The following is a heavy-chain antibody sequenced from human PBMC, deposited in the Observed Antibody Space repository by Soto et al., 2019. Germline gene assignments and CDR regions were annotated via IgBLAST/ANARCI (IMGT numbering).Heavy chain of an antibody. CDR3: ARDPAAPPYGMDV. V-gene: IGHV3-30-3*01. CDR2: ISYDGSNK. D-gene: IGHD6-25*01. J-gene: IGHJ6*02. Sequence: QVQLVESGGGVVQPGRSLRLSCAASGFTFSSYAMHWVRQAPGKRLEWVAVISYDGSNKYYADSVKGRFTISRDNSENTLYLQMNSLRAEDTAVYYCARDPAAPPYGMDVWGQGTTVTVSS. CDR1: GFTFSSYA.